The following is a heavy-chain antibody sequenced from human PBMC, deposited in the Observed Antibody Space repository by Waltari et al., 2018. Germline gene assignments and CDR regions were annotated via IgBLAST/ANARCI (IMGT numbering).Heavy chain of an antibody. CDR3: AKDWRISS. Sequence: QVQLVESGGGVVQPGRSLRLSCAASGFTFSTYGMHWVRQAPGKGLGWVAFISYDGSNKYYADSVKGRFTISRDNSKNTLYLQMNSLRAEDTAVYYCAKDWRISSWGQGTLVTVSS. CDR1: GFTFSTYG. V-gene: IGHV3-30*18. J-gene: IGHJ4*02. CDR2: ISYDGSNK. D-gene: IGHD2-15*01.